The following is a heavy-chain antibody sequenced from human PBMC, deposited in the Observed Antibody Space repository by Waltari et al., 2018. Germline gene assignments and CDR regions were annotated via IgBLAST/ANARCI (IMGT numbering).Heavy chain of an antibody. J-gene: IGHJ4*02. V-gene: IGHV4-4*02. CDR3: ARDRGRGLYLDS. D-gene: IGHD2-15*01. Sequence: QLRLQESGPGLVKPSGTLSLTCGVSGDFMSDSDVWNCVRQPPGKGLEWIGQVRRGGRTNYSPSFASRVAVSVDSSKNEFSLRLTFATAADTAVYYCARDRGRGLYLDSWGPGTLVTV. CDR2: VRRGGRT. CDR1: GDFMSDSDV.